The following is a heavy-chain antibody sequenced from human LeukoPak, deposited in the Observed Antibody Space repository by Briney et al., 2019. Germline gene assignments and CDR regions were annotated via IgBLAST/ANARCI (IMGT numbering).Heavy chain of an antibody. J-gene: IGHJ4*02. CDR1: GYTFTGYY. D-gene: IGHD3-3*01. CDR2: ISAYNGNT. CDR3: ASSYDFWSGYSFDY. Sequence: ASVKVSCKPSGYTFTGYYMHWVRQAPGQGLEWMGWISAYNGNTNYAQKLQGRVTMTTDTSTSTAYMELRSLRSDDTAVYYCASSYDFWSGYSFDYWGQGTLVTVSS. V-gene: IGHV1-18*04.